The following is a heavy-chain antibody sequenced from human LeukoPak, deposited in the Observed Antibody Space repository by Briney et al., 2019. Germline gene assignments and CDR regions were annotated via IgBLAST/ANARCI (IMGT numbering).Heavy chain of an antibody. CDR3: ARALNRYWYFDL. CDR1: GYTFTSYG. V-gene: IGHV1-46*01. J-gene: IGHJ2*01. D-gene: IGHD1-14*01. Sequence: ASVKVSCKASGYTFTSYGISWVRQAPGQGLEWMGIINPSGGSTSYAQKFQGGVTMTRDTSTSTVYMELSSLKSEDTAVYYCARALNRYWYFDLWGRGTLVTVSS. CDR2: INPSGGST.